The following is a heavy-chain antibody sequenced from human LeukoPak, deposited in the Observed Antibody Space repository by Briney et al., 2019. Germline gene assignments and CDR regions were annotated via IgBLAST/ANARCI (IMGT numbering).Heavy chain of an antibody. CDR3: ARARGWFGELLLYFDY. Sequence: ASVKVSCKASGYTFTDYYMHWVRQAPGQGLEWMGWINPNSGGTNYAQKFQGRVTMTRDTSISTAYMELSRLRSDDTAVYYCARARGWFGELLLYFDYWGQGTLVTVSS. V-gene: IGHV1-2*02. D-gene: IGHD3-10*01. CDR1: GYTFTDYY. CDR2: INPNSGGT. J-gene: IGHJ4*02.